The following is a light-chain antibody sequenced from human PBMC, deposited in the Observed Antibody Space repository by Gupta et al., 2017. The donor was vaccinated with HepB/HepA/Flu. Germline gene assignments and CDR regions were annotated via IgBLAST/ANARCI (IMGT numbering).Light chain of an antibody. Sequence: QSALTQPASVSGSPGPSITISCTGTSSDVGSYNLVSWYQQHPGKAHKLMIYEVRKRPAGVANRFSGSKSGNTASLTISGRQAEDEADYYGCSYAGSSTVVFGGGTKLTVL. CDR2: EVR. J-gene: IGLJ2*01. V-gene: IGLV2-23*02. CDR1: SSDVGSYNL. CDR3: CSYAGSSTVV.